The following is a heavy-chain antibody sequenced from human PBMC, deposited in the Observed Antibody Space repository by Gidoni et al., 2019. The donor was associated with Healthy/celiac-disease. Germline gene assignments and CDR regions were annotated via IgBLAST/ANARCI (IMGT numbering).Heavy chain of an antibody. CDR2: ISSSSSYI. Sequence: EVQLVESGGGLVKPGGSLRLSCAASGFTFSSYSMNWVRQAPGKGLEWVSSISSSSSYIYYADSVKGRFTISRDNAKNSLYLQMNSLRAEDTAVYYCARVGDYGDYNPPWGQGTLVTVSS. V-gene: IGHV3-21*01. CDR3: ARVGDYGDYNPP. D-gene: IGHD4-17*01. J-gene: IGHJ5*02. CDR1: GFTFSSYS.